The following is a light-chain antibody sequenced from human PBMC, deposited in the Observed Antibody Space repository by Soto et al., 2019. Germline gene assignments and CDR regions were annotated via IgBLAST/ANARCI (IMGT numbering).Light chain of an antibody. CDR1: PPISSW. CDR2: KAS. V-gene: IGKV1-5*03. J-gene: IGKJ1*01. Sequence: DIQMTQSPSTLSGSVGARFTITCRASPPISSWLAWYQQKPGKAPKLLIYKASTLKSGVPSRFSGSGSGTEFTLTISSLQPEEFATYYCIKDFISPLTVGQGTKVDIK. CDR3: IKDFISPLT.